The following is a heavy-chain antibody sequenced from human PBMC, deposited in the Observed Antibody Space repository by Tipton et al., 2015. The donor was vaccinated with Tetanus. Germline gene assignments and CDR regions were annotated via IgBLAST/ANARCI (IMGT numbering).Heavy chain of an antibody. CDR2: IYFQGST. CDR3: ARHLYGYWFDP. Sequence: LSLTCTVSGASISDKKYYWGWIRQAPGKGLEWIASIYFQGSTYYSPSLKSRLTIDVDTSQNLFSLKLTSVTAADTAVYYCARHLYGYWFDPWGQGALVTVSS. D-gene: IGHD2/OR15-2a*01. CDR1: GASISDKKYY. J-gene: IGHJ5*02. V-gene: IGHV4-39*01.